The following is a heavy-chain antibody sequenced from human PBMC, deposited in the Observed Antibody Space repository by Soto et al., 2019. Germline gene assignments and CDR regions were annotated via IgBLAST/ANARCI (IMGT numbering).Heavy chain of an antibody. V-gene: IGHV1-18*01. Sequence: QVQLVQSGAEVKKPGASVKVSCKASGYTFTSYGISWVRQAPGQGLEWMGWISAYNGNTNYAQKLQGRVTMTTDTSTSIAYMELRSLRSDDTAVYYCARVLRYYGSGSYYNVLGYWGQGTLVTVSS. CDR2: ISAYNGNT. J-gene: IGHJ4*02. D-gene: IGHD3-10*01. CDR1: GYTFTSYG. CDR3: ARVLRYYGSGSYYNVLGY.